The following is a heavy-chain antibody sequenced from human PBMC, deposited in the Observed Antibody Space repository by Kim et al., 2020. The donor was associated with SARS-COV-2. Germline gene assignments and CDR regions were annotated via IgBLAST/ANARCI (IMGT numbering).Heavy chain of an antibody. CDR1: GGTFSSYA. D-gene: IGHD3-9*01. CDR2: IIPIFGTA. Sequence: SVKVSCKASGGTFSSYAISWVRQAPGQGLEWMGGIIPIFGTANYAQKFQGRVTITADESTSTAYMELSSLRSEDTAVYYCARGVDYDILTGYYSGDVFYFDYWGQGTLVTVSS. CDR3: ARGVDYDILTGYYSGDVFYFDY. V-gene: IGHV1-69*13. J-gene: IGHJ4*02.